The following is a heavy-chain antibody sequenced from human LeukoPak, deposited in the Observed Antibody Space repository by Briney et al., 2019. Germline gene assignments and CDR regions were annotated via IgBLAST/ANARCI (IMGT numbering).Heavy chain of an antibody. CDR1: GFIFSSYN. Sequence: GGSLRLSCAASGFIFSSYNMNWVRQAPGKGLEWVSSVSSSSSYIYYADSVKGRFTVSRDNAKNSLYLEMNSLRAEDTAVYYCAKEDLDYGDPVDWGQGTLVTVSS. D-gene: IGHD4-17*01. CDR2: VSSSSSYI. J-gene: IGHJ4*02. CDR3: AKEDLDYGDPVD. V-gene: IGHV3-21*01.